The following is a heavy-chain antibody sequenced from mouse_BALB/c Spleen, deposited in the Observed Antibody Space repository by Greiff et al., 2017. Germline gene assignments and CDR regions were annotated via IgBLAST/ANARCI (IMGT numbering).Heavy chain of an antibody. CDR2: ILPGSGST. Sequence: QVHVKQSGAELMKPGASVKISCKATGYTFSSYWIEWVKQRPGHGLEWIGEILPGSGSTNYNEKFKGKATFTADTSSNTAYMQLSSLTSEDSAVYYCARGTVANDYAMDYWGQGTSVTVSS. D-gene: IGHD1-1*01. J-gene: IGHJ4*01. CDR1: GYTFSSYW. CDR3: ARGTVANDYAMDY. V-gene: IGHV1-9*01.